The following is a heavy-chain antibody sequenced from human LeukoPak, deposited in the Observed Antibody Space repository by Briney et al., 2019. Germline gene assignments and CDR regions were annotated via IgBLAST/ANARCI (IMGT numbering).Heavy chain of an antibody. D-gene: IGHD3-10*01. Sequence: PSETLSLTCTVSGGSISTYYWSWIRQPPGKGLEWIGYIYYSGNTNDNPSLRSRVTMSVDTTKNQFSLKLSSVTAADTAVYYCARVGEGAFNIWGQGKMVTV. CDR2: IYYSGNT. CDR3: ARVGEGAFNI. CDR1: GGSISTYY. J-gene: IGHJ3*02. V-gene: IGHV4-59*01.